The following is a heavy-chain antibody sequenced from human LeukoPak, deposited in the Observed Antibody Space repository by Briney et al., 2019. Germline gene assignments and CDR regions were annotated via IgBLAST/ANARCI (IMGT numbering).Heavy chain of an antibody. J-gene: IGHJ4*02. V-gene: IGHV4-59*01. Sequence: SETLSLTCTVSVGSISSYYWSWIRQPPGKGLEWIGYIYYSGSTNYNPSLKSRVTISVDTSKNQFSLKLSSVTAADTAVYYCARADYDFWSGYPAPFDYWGQGTLVTVSS. D-gene: IGHD3-3*01. CDR3: ARADYDFWSGYPAPFDY. CDR2: IYYSGST. CDR1: VGSISSYY.